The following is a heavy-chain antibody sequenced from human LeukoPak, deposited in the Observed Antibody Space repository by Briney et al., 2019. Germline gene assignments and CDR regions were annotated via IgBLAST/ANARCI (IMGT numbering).Heavy chain of an antibody. CDR2: IRYDGSNK. D-gene: IGHD3-3*01. V-gene: IGHV3-30*02. CDR3: AKDWKDLLRFLEWSQFDY. J-gene: IGHJ4*02. Sequence: PGGSLRLSCAASGFTFSSYGMHWVRQAPGKGLEWVAFIRYDGSNKYYADSVKGRFTISRDNSKNTLYLQMNSLRAEDTAVYYCAKDWKDLLRFLEWSQFDYWGQGTLVTVSS. CDR1: GFTFSSYG.